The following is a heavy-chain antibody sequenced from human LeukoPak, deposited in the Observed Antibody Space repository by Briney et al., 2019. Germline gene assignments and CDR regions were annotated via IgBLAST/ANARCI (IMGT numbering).Heavy chain of an antibody. J-gene: IGHJ4*02. V-gene: IGHV4-34*01. CDR3: ARGGRGGWSQDFDY. Sequence: GSLRLSCAASGFTFNAFGMNWVRQPPGKGLEWIGEINHSGSTNYNPSLKSRVTISVDTSKNQFSLKLSSVTAADTAVYYCARGGRGGWSQDFDYWGQGTLVTVSS. CDR2: INHSGST. D-gene: IGHD6-19*01. CDR1: GFTFNAFG.